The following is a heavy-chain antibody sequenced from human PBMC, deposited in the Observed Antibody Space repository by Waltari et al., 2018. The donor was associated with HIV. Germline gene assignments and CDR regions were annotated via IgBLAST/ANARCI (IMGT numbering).Heavy chain of an antibody. CDR2: TNSDGNSK. J-gene: IGHJ3*02. CDR1: GFTFSSYW. CDR3: ARAADCSSSSCPRAFDI. V-gene: IGHV3-74*01. D-gene: IGHD2-2*01. Sequence: EVQLVESGGGLVQPGGSLRLSCAASGFTFSSYWMHWVRQAPGKGLVWVLRTNSDGNSKNYADSVKGRFTISRDNAKNTLYLQMSSLRAEDTAVYYCARAADCSSSSCPRAFDIWGQGTMVTVSS.